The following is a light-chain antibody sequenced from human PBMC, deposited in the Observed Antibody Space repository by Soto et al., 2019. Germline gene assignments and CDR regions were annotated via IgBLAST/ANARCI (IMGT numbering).Light chain of an antibody. CDR1: QTIAKS. V-gene: IGKV1-13*02. Sequence: AIQMTQSPSSLSASVGDTISITCRSFQTIAKSLNWYQQRPGKAPKLLIFGASRLESGVPSRISGSGSGTEFTLTISGLQPDDFASYYCQQYNTFSFTFGQGTKV. CDR3: QQYNTFSFT. CDR2: GAS. J-gene: IGKJ2*01.